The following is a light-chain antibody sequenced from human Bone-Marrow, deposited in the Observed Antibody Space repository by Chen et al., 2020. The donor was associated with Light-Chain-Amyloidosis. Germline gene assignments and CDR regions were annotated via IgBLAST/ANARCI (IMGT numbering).Light chain of an antibody. CDR1: DLPTKY. V-gene: IGLV3-25*03. CDR3: QSADSSGTYEVI. Sequence: SYELTQPPSVSLSPGQPARITCSGDDLPTKYAYWYQQKPAQAPVLVIHRDTERPSGISERFSGSSSGTTATLTISGVQAEDEADYHCQSADSSGTYEVIFGGGTKLTVL. CDR2: RDT. J-gene: IGLJ2*01.